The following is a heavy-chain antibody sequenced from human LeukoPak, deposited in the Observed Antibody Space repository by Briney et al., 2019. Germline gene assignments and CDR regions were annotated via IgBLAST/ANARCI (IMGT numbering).Heavy chain of an antibody. J-gene: IGHJ5*02. D-gene: IGHD3-10*01. CDR3: ARGPRITMVRGLITRWFDP. CDR1: GGSFSGYY. V-gene: IGHV4-34*01. CDR2: INHSGST. Sequence: PSETLSLTCAVYGGSFSGYYWSWIRQPPGKGLEWIGEINHSGSTNYNPSLKSRVTISVDTSKNQFSLKLSSVTAADTAVYYCARGPRITMVRGLITRWFDPWGQGTLVTVSS.